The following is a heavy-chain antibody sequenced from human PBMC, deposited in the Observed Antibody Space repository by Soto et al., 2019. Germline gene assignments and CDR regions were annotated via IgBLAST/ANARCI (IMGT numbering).Heavy chain of an antibody. CDR3: AAPPAGFYFYGIEG. CDR1: GGTFSSYA. V-gene: IGHV1-69*05. Sequence: QVQLVQSGAEVKKPGSSVKVSCKASGGTFSSYAISWVRQAPGQGLEWMGGIIRIFGTADYAQEFQGRVTISPDESTGTAFIELSSPRSEDTAGYFCAAPPAGFYFYGIEGWGQGTTVNVSS. J-gene: IGHJ6*02. CDR2: IIRIFGTA.